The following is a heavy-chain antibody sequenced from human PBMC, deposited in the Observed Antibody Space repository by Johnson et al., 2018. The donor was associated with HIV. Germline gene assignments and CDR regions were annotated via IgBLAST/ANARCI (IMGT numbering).Heavy chain of an antibody. D-gene: IGHD6-19*01. CDR1: GFTFSDYY. Sequence: QVQLVESGGGVVQPGRSLRLSCAASGFTFSDYYMSWIRQAPGKGLEWVSYISSSGSTIYYADSVKGRFTISRDNSENTLYLQMNSLRAEDTAVYYCAKARSSGQGAFDIWGQGTLVTVSS. CDR3: AKARSSGQGAFDI. V-gene: IGHV3-11*04. CDR2: ISSSGSTI. J-gene: IGHJ3*02.